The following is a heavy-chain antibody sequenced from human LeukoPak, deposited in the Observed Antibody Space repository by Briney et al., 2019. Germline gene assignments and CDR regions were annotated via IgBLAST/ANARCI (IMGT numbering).Heavy chain of an antibody. Sequence: GGSLRLSCAASGFTFSSYSMNWVRQAPGKGLEWVSSISSSSSYIYYADSVKGRFTISRDNAKNSLYLQMNSLRAEDTAVYYCARGNGSVTPPYFDYWGQGTLVTVSS. D-gene: IGHD4-17*01. J-gene: IGHJ4*02. V-gene: IGHV3-21*01. CDR3: ARGNGSVTPPYFDY. CDR1: GFTFSSYS. CDR2: ISSSSSYI.